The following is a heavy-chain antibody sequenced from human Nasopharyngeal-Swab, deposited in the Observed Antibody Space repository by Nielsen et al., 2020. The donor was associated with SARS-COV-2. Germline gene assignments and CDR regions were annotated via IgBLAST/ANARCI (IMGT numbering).Heavy chain of an antibody. CDR3: ARSGTYYGMDV. V-gene: IGHV5-51*01. Sequence: GSLRLSCKASGYNFASYWIGWVRQMPGRGLEWMGIIYPGDSDTRYSPSFQGQVTISVDKSINTAFLHSSSLKASDIATYYCARSGTYYGMDVWGQGTTVIVSS. J-gene: IGHJ6*02. CDR1: GYNFASYW. CDR2: IYPGDSDT. D-gene: IGHD1-26*01.